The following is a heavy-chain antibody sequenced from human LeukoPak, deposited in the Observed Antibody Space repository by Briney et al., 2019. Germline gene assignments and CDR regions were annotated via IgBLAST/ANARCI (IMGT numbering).Heavy chain of an antibody. V-gene: IGHV3-9*01. D-gene: IGHD3-10*01. J-gene: IGHJ4*02. CDR2: ISWNSGSI. CDR3: AKDRRVLWFGELAFDY. CDR1: GFTFDDYA. Sequence: GGSLRLSCAASGFTFDDYAMHWVRQAPGKGLERVSGISWNSGSIGYADSVKGRFTISRDNAKNSLYLQMNSLRAEDTALYYCAKDRRVLWFGELAFDYWGQGTLVTVSS.